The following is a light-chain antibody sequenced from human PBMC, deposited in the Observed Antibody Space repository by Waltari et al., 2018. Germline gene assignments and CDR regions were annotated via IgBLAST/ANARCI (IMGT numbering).Light chain of an antibody. J-gene: IGKJ1*01. V-gene: IGKV3-15*01. CDR3: QQYNGWRT. CDR2: GAS. Sequence: IPLTQSPPTLSASPGERATLSCRASRSVGTNLAWYQQKRGQAPRLLIYGASFRATGTPDRFTGSGSGTDFTLTISSLQSEDFALYFCQQYNGWRTFGQGTTVDMK. CDR1: RSVGTN.